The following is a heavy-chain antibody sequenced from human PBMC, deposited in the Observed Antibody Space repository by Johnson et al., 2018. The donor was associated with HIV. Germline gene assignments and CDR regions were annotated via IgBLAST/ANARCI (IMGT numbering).Heavy chain of an antibody. J-gene: IGHJ3*02. CDR2: INDGGSEK. Sequence: QVQLVESGGGLVQPGRSLRLSCAASGFTFDDYAMHWVRQAPGKGLEWVANINDGGSEKYYADSVKGRFTISRDNSKNTLYLQMNSLRAEDTAVYYCAKNGARGDAFDIWGQGTMVTVSS. CDR3: AKNGARGDAFDI. D-gene: IGHD2-8*01. CDR1: GFTFDDYA. V-gene: IGHV3-30*18.